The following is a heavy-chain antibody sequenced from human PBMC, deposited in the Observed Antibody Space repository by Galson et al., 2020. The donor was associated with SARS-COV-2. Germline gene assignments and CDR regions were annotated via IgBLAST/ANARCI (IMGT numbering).Heavy chain of an antibody. CDR3: ARGSRLLWFGELSFWFDP. D-gene: IGHD3-10*01. J-gene: IGHJ5*02. CDR1: GGSFSGYY. Sequence: SETLSLTCAVYGGSFSGYYWSWIRQPPGKGLEWIGEINHSGSTNYNPSLKSRVTISVDTSKNQFSLKLSSVTAADTAVYYCARGSRLLWFGELSFWFDPWGQGTLVTVSS. CDR2: INHSGST. V-gene: IGHV4-34*01.